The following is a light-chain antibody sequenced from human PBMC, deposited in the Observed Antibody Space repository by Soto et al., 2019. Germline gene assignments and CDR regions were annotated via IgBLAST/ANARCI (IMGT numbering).Light chain of an antibody. Sequence: EIVLTQSPGTLSLSPGERATLSCRASQSVSSSYLAWYQQTPGQAPRLLIYGASSRATGIPDRFRGGGSGTDFTLTISSLEPEDFAVYYCQQYASSPGTFGQGTKVDIK. J-gene: IGKJ1*01. CDR3: QQYASSPGT. V-gene: IGKV3-20*01. CDR1: QSVSSSY. CDR2: GAS.